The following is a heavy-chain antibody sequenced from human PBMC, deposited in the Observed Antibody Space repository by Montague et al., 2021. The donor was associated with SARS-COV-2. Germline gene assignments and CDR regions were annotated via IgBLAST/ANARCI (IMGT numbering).Heavy chain of an antibody. D-gene: IGHD3-3*01. V-gene: IGHV4-4*07. J-gene: IGHJ6*03. CDR1: GGFISSYY. CDR2: IYTSGST. CDR3: AREGGLTIFGVGLNYYYYMDV. Sequence: SETLSLTCTVSGGFISSYYWSWIRQPAGKGLEWIGRIYTSGSTNYNPSXXSRVTMSVDTSKNQFSLKLSSVTAADTAVYYCAREGGLTIFGVGLNYYYYMDVWGKGTTVTVSS.